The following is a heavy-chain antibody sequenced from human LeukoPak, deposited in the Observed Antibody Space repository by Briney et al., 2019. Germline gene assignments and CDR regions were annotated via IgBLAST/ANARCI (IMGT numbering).Heavy chain of an antibody. V-gene: IGHV1-18*01. D-gene: IGHD3-22*01. CDR3: ERGGGYYYDSSGYYYPLDYFDY. J-gene: IGHJ4*02. Sequence: GAPEKVSCKTSGYTFTSYGISWVRQAPRQGLEWMGWISAYNGKTHYTQKLPGRETMSTDTPTSTAYMDLRGLRSDDTAVYYWERGGGYYYDSSGYYYPLDYFDYWGQGTLVTVSS. CDR2: ISAYNGKT. CDR1: GYTFTSYG.